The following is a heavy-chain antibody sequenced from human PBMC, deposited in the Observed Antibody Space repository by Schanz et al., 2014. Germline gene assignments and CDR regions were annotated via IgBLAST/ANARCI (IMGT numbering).Heavy chain of an antibody. Sequence: EVQLLESGGGLVQPGGSLRLSCAASGFTFSSYAMSWVRQAPGKGLEWVSAISGSGGSTYYADSVRGRFIMSRDNSKNTVHLQMSSLRVEDTAVYYCARVDSSGYFFDNWGQGTRVTVSS. D-gene: IGHD3-22*01. CDR3: ARVDSSGYFFDN. J-gene: IGHJ4*02. CDR2: ISGSGGST. V-gene: IGHV3-23*01. CDR1: GFTFSSYA.